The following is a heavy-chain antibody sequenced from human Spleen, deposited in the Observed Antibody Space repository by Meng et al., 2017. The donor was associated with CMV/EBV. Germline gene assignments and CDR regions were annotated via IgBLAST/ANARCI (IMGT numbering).Heavy chain of an antibody. Sequence: SCAASGFIFGSYEMHWVRQAPGKGLEWISHVTSSGTTIHYADSVKGRFTISRDNAKNSLYLQMNRLRVEDTAIYYCARGKQFLVLNNYDMQVWGQGATVTVSS. CDR2: VTSSGTTI. J-gene: IGHJ6*02. V-gene: IGHV3-48*03. CDR1: GFIFGSYE. CDR3: ARGKQFLVLNNYDMQV. D-gene: IGHD1/OR15-1a*01.